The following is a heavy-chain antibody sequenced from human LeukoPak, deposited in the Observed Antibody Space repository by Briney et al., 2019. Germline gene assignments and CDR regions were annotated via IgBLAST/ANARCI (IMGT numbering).Heavy chain of an antibody. CDR2: INHSGST. CDR3: ARGYYDYVWGSYPTYYFDY. Sequence: SETLSLTCAVYGGSFSGYYWSWIRQPPGKGLEWIGEINHSGSTNYNPSLKSRVTISVDTSKNQFSLTLSSVAAADTAVYYCARGYYDYVWGSYPTYYFDYWGQGTLVTVSS. V-gene: IGHV4-34*01. J-gene: IGHJ4*02. D-gene: IGHD3-16*02. CDR1: GGSFSGYY.